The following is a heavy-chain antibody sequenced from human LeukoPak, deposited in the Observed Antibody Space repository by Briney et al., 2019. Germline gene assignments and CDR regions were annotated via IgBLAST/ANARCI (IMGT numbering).Heavy chain of an antibody. CDR2: IYSGGTT. CDR1: GFTVSSNY. Sequence: PGGSLRLSCAASGFTVSSNYMSWVRQAPGKGLEWVSVIYSGGTTYHADSVKSRFTIFSDNAKNSLYLQMNSLRAEDTALYYCARVGRPAAMYHYYYYMDVWGKGTTVTVSS. CDR3: ARVGRPAAMYHYYYYMDV. D-gene: IGHD2-2*01. V-gene: IGHV3-53*01. J-gene: IGHJ6*03.